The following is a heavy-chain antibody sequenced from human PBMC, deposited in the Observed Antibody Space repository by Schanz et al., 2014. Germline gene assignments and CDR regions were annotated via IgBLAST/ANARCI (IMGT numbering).Heavy chain of an antibody. CDR3: ARRGFFDSTSFDS. J-gene: IGHJ4*02. D-gene: IGHD2-2*01. V-gene: IGHV1-46*03. CDR1: GYTFTTYY. CDR2: INPSSGTT. Sequence: QVQLVQSGAEVKKPGVSVKVSCKASGYTFTTYYIHWVRQAPGQGLEWMGKINPSSGTTSIAQNFQGRLTVTRDTSTSTVNMELSSLRSEDTAVYYCARRGFFDSTSFDSWGQGTLVTVSS.